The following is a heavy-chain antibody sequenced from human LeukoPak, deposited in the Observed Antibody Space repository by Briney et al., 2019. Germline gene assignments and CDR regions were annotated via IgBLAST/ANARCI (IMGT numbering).Heavy chain of an antibody. V-gene: IGHV3-23*01. Sequence: GGSLRLSCIGTGFTFSSDAMGWVRQAPGKGLEWVSGISGSGGSTYYADSVKGRFTISRDNSRNTLYLQMNSLRVEDTAVYYCAKDRGRTWVQVANWGQGTLVTVSS. CDR1: GFTFSSDA. D-gene: IGHD2-15*01. J-gene: IGHJ4*02. CDR2: ISGSGGST. CDR3: AKDRGRTWVQVAN.